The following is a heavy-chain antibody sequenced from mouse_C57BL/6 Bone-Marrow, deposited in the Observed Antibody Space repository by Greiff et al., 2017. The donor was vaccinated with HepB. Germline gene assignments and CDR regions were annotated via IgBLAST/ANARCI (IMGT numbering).Heavy chain of an antibody. Sequence: EVMLVESGGDLVKPGGSLKLSCAASGFTFSSYGMSWVRQTPDKRLEWVATISSGGSYTYYPDSVKGRFTISRDNAKNTLYLQMSSLKSEDSAMYYCASSGYGLDYWGQGTTLTVSS. CDR2: ISSGGSYT. D-gene: IGHD3-2*02. V-gene: IGHV5-6*02. CDR3: ASSGYGLDY. CDR1: GFTFSSYG. J-gene: IGHJ2*01.